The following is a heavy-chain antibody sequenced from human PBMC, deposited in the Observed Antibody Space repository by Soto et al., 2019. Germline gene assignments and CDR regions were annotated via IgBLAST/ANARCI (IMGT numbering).Heavy chain of an antibody. CDR2: ISSSSSTI. CDR3: ARDPLDSYGDRYYFDY. CDR1: GFTFSSYS. Sequence: GGSLRLSCAASGFTFSSYSMNWVRQAPGKGLEWVSYISSSSSTIYYADSVKGRFTISRDNAKNSLYLQMNSLRAEDTAVYYCARDPLDSYGDRYYFDYWGQGTLVTVSS. J-gene: IGHJ4*02. D-gene: IGHD4-17*01. V-gene: IGHV3-48*01.